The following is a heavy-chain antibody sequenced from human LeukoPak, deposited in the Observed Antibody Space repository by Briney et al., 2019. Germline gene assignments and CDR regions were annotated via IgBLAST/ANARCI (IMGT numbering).Heavy chain of an antibody. D-gene: IGHD1-26*01. CDR2: INPNSSDK. V-gene: IGHV1-2*02. J-gene: IGHJ4*02. CDR3: PRDIPPWELLRTSYFDY. CDR1: GYTFTSYD. Sequence: AALKLSCTASGYTFTSYDMHWVRQAPGQGLEWVGCINPNSSDKNYAHTFQGRFTMTRDKSINTAYLQLSSLRPEDTAVYYCPRDIPPWELLRTSYFDYWGQGTLVTVSS.